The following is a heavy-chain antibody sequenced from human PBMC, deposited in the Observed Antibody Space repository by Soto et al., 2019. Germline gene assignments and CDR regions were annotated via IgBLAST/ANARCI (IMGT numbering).Heavy chain of an antibody. CDR1: GFIFSDHH. Sequence: GRSLRLSCAASGFIFSDHHMDWVRQAPGKGLEWVGRARNKAHSYTTAYAASVKGRFAISRDDSKNSLSLQMNSLKTEDTAVYFCARLMGTSFDLWGQGTLVTVSS. CDR3: ARLMGTSFDL. V-gene: IGHV3-72*01. D-gene: IGHD2-8*01. J-gene: IGHJ4*02. CDR2: ARNKAHSYTT.